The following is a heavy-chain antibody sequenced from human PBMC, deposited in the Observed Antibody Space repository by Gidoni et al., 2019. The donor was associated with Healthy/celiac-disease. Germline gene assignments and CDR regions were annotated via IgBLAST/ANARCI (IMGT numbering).Heavy chain of an antibody. CDR3: AHRRGVRGPRGVFVWFDP. CDR2: IYWDDDK. D-gene: IGHD3-10*01. CDR1: GFSLSTSGVG. Sequence: QITLKESGPTLVKPTQPLTLTCTFSGFSLSTSGVGVGWIRQPPGKALEWLALIYWDDDKRYSPSLKSRLTITKDTSKNQVVLTMTNMDPVDTATYYCAHRRGVRGPRGVFVWFDPWGQGTLVTVSS. V-gene: IGHV2-5*02. J-gene: IGHJ5*02.